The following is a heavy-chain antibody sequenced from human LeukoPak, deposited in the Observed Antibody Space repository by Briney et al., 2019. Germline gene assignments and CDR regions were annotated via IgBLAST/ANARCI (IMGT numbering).Heavy chain of an antibody. CDR2: INSDGSST. Sequence: PGGSLRLSCAASGFTFSSYWMHWVRHAPGKGLVWVSRINSDGSSTSYADSVKGRFTISRDNAKNTLYLQMNSLRAEDTAVYYCARVGYGAYILEWLPSPPQHYYFDYWGQGTLVTVSS. J-gene: IGHJ4*02. V-gene: IGHV3-74*01. CDR3: ARVGYGAYILEWLPSPPQHYYFDY. CDR1: GFTFSSYW. D-gene: IGHD3-3*01.